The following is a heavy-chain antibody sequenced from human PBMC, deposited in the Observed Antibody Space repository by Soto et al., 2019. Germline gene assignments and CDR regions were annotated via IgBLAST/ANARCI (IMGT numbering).Heavy chain of an antibody. CDR2: ISYSGTT. Sequence: QVQLQESGPGLVKPSQTLSLTCTVSGGSISRGNYYWSWIRQPPGKGLEWIGFISYSGTTHYSASLRSRVSISVDTSKKQFSLDLSSVTAADTAVYYCATMGTPVTGLYYFDYWGQGTLVTVSS. CDR1: GGSISRGNYY. J-gene: IGHJ4*02. D-gene: IGHD4-17*01. V-gene: IGHV4-30-4*01. CDR3: ATMGTPVTGLYYFDY.